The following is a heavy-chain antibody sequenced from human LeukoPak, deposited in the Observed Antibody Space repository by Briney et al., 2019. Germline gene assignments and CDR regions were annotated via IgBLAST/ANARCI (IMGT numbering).Heavy chain of an antibody. D-gene: IGHD2-15*01. CDR1: GGSISSYY. J-gene: IGHJ6*03. V-gene: IGHV4-4*07. CDR2: IYNSGST. CDR3: ASRYCSGGDCYLADYYYMDV. Sequence: PSETLSLTCTVSGGSISSYYWSWIRQPAGKGLEWIGHIYNSGSTNYSPSLKSRVTISVDKSKNQFSLKLNSVTAADTAVYYCASRYCSGGDCYLADYYYMDVWGKGTTVTVSS.